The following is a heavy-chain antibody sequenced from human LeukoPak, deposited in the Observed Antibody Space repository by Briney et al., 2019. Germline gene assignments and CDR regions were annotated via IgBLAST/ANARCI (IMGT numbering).Heavy chain of an antibody. J-gene: IGHJ4*02. CDR1: GFTFSSYA. CDR3: ARDRGYLGFDS. D-gene: IGHD3-10*01. V-gene: IGHV3-48*03. CDR2: ISSGGTTI. Sequence: GGSLRLSCAASGFTFSSYAMNWVRQAPGKGLEWVSYISSGGTTIFYAYSVKGRFTISRDNAKNSLYLQMNSLRAEDTAIYYCARDRGYLGFDSWGQGTLVTVSS.